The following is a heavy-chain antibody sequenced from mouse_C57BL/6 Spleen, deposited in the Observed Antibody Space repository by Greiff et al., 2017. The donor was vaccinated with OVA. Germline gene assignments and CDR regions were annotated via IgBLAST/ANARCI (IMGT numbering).Heavy chain of an antibody. CDR1: GYAFSSSW. Sequence: VQLQQSGPELVKPGASVKISCKASGYAFSSSWMNWVKQRPGKGLEWIGRIYPGDGDTNYNGKFKGKASLTADKSSSTAYMHLSSLTSEDSAVYYCARYDYGAEGGAYWGEGTLLTVSA. CDR2: IYPGDGDT. D-gene: IGHD2-4*01. J-gene: IGHJ3*01. CDR3: ARYDYGAEGGAY. V-gene: IGHV1-82*01.